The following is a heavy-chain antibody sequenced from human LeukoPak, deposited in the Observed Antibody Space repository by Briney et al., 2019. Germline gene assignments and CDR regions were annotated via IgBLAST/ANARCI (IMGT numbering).Heavy chain of an antibody. D-gene: IGHD6-19*01. CDR3: ARVYPNSIAVAGVAYFDY. CDR1: GYAFTSYG. CDR2: IIPIFGTA. J-gene: IGHJ4*02. Sequence: GASVKVSCKASGYAFTSYGISWVRQAPGQGLEWMGGIIPIFGTANYAQKFQGRVTITADESTSTAYMELSSLRSEDTAVYYCARVYPNSIAVAGVAYFDYWGQGTLVTVSS. V-gene: IGHV1-69*13.